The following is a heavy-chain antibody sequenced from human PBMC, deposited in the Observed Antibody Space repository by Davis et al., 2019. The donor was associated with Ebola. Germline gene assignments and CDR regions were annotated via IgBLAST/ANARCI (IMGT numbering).Heavy chain of an antibody. CDR3: ASGSSGWDDYGMDV. D-gene: IGHD6-19*01. Sequence: SETLSLTCTVSGGSISSSSYYWGWIRQPPGKGLEWIGEIYHSGSTNYNPSLKSRVTISVDKSKNQFSLKLSSVTAADTAVYYCASGSSGWDDYGMDVWGQGTTVTVSS. CDR1: GGSISSSSYY. J-gene: IGHJ6*02. V-gene: IGHV4-39*07. CDR2: IYHSGST.